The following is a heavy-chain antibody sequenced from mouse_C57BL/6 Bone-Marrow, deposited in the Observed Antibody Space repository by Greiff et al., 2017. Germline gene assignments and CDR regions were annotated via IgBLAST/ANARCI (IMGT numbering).Heavy chain of an antibody. V-gene: IGHV7-3*01. Sequence: EVKLVESGGGLVQPGGSLSLSCAASGFTFTDYYMSWVRQPPGKALEWLGFIRNKANGYTTEYSASVKGRFTISRDNSQSILYLQMNALRAEDSATYYCASHEDAMDYWGQGTSVTVSS. CDR3: ASHEDAMDY. CDR1: GFTFTDYY. CDR2: IRNKANGYTT. J-gene: IGHJ4*01.